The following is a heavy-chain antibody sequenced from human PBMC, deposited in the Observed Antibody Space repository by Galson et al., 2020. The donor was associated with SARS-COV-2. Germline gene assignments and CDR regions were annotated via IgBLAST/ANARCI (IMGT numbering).Heavy chain of an antibody. Sequence: GESLKISCAASGFTFSSLWMHWVRQVPGKGLLWVARINNNGYSTDYAASVKGRFSISIDNAKNTLYLQMNNLRMDDTAVYYCARDWGGWLGYGGQGTVVSVAS. J-gene: IGHJ4*02. CDR2: INNNGYST. CDR3: ARDWGGWLGY. V-gene: IGHV3-74*01. D-gene: IGHD3-16*01. CDR1: GFTFSSLW.